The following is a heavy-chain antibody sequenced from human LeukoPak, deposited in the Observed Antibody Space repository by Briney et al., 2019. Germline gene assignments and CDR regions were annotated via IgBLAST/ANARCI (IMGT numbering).Heavy chain of an antibody. D-gene: IGHD3-10*01. J-gene: IGHJ4*02. CDR3: WVRGVIRDYYFDY. CDR1: GYTFTGYY. V-gene: IGHV1-2*02. CDR2: INPNSGGT. Sequence: ASVKVSCKASGYTFTGYYMHWVRQAPGQGLEWMGWINPNSGGTNYAQKFRGRVTMTRDTSISTAYMELSRLRSDDTAVYYCWVRGVIRDYYFDYWGQGTLVTVSS.